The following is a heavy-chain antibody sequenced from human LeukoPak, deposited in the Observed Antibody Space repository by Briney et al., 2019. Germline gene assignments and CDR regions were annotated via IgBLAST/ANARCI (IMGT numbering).Heavy chain of an antibody. J-gene: IGHJ4*02. CDR3: ARDYCSGVTCYDGY. Sequence: GGSLRLSCTASGFTFSGYWMSWVRQAPGEGLEWLANIKQDGSEQYYADSVGGRFTISRDNAKNSVYLQMNSLRGDDTAVYYCARDYCSGVTCYDGYWGQGTLVTVS. CDR1: GFTFSGYW. D-gene: IGHD2-15*01. V-gene: IGHV3-7*04. CDR2: IKQDGSEQ.